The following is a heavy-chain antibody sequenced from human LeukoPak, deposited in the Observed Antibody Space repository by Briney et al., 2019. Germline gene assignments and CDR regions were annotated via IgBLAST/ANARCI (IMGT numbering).Heavy chain of an antibody. D-gene: IGHD4-17*01. J-gene: IGHJ3*02. CDR3: ARDPAVTNAFDI. Sequence: SVKVSCKASGGTFSSYAISWVRQAPGQGLEWMGGIIPIFGTANYAQKFQGRVTITADESTSTAYMELSSLRSEDTAVYYCARDPAVTNAFDIWGQGTMVTVSS. CDR1: GGTFSSYA. V-gene: IGHV1-69*13. CDR2: IIPIFGTA.